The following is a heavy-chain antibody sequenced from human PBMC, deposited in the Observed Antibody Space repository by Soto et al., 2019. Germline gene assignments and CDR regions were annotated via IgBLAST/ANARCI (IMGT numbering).Heavy chain of an antibody. V-gene: IGHV1-18*01. D-gene: IGHD6-19*01. CDR1: GYSFTNYG. CDR3: ARDRGVAPPVAGNTHYYYYMDV. CDR2: ISAFNGNT. J-gene: IGHJ6*03. Sequence: QDQLVQSGAEVKKPGASVTVSCKASGYSFTNYGVTWARQPPGQGLAWMGWISAFNGNTHYAQNRQGRVTTTTDASTSTAYMELRSLRSDDTAVYYCARDRGVAPPVAGNTHYYYYMDVWGKGTTVTVSS.